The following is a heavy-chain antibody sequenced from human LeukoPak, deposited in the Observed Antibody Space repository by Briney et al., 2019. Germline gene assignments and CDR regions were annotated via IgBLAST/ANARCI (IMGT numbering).Heavy chain of an antibody. CDR3: ATVLYGSGWWGGNY. Sequence: ASVKVSCKVSGYTLTELSMHWVRQAPGKGLEWMGGFDPEDGETIYAQKFQGRVTMTEDTSTDTAYMELSSLRSEDTAVYYCATVLYGSGWWGGNYWGQGTLVTVSS. CDR2: FDPEDGET. V-gene: IGHV1-24*01. CDR1: GYTLTELS. D-gene: IGHD6-19*01. J-gene: IGHJ4*02.